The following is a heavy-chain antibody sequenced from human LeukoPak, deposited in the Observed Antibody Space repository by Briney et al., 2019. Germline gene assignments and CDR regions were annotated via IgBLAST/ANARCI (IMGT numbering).Heavy chain of an antibody. CDR1: GGSISSYY. Sequence: SETLSLTCTVSGGSISSYYWSWIRRPAGKGLEWIGRIYTSGSTNYNPSLKSRVTMSVDTSKNQFSLKLSSVTAADTAVYYCARDGITMVRGYDIPNWFDPWGQGTLVTVSS. J-gene: IGHJ5*02. V-gene: IGHV4-4*07. D-gene: IGHD3-10*01. CDR3: ARDGITMVRGYDIPNWFDP. CDR2: IYTSGST.